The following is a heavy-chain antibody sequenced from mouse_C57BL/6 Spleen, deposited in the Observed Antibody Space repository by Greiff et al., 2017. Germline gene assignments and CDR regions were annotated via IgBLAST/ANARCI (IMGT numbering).Heavy chain of an antibody. CDR2: INPSTGGT. J-gene: IGHJ2*01. CDR1: GYSFTGYY. CDR3: ARAYEYDAHFDY. D-gene: IGHD2-4*01. V-gene: IGHV1-42*01. Sequence: VQLQQSGPELVKPGASVKISCKASGYSFTGYYMNWVKQSPEKSLEWIGEINPSTGGTTYNQKFKAKATLTVDTSSSTAYMQLKSLTSEDSAFSNCARAYEYDAHFDYWGQGTPLTVSS.